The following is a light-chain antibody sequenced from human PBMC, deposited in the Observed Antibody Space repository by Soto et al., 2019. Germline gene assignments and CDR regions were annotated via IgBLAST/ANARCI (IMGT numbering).Light chain of an antibody. CDR2: AAS. CDR3: QQLDSYPRT. V-gene: IGKV1-9*01. Sequence: DIQLTQSPSFLSASVGDRVSITCRASQGINSYLAWYQQKPGKAPKLLIYAASTWQSGVPSRFSGSGSGTEFTLTISSLQPEDFATYYCQQLDSYPRTFGPGTEVDIK. J-gene: IGKJ3*01. CDR1: QGINSY.